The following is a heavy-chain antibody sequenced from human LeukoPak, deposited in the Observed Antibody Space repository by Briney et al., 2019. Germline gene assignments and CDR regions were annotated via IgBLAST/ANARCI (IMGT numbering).Heavy chain of an antibody. CDR1: GVSFRGYY. CDR2: INHSGST. V-gene: IGHV4-34*01. Sequence: PSETLSLTCTVYGVSFRGYYWSWIRQPPGKGLEWIGEINHSGSTNYNPSLKSRVTISVDTSKNQFSLKLSSVTGADTAVYYCARGRWYCDLWSRGTLVTVSS. CDR3: ARGRWYCDL. J-gene: IGHJ2*01.